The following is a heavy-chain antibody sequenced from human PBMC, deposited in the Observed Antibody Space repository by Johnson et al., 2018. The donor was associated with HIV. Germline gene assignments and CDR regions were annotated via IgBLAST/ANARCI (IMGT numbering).Heavy chain of an antibody. V-gene: IGHV3-30-3*01. J-gene: IGHJ3*02. CDR1: GYTFSSYA. Sequence: QVQLVESGGGVVQPGRSLRLSCAASGYTFSSYAMHWVRQAPGKGLEWVAVISYDANNKYYADSVKGRFTISRDNSKNTLYLQMNSLRAEDTAVYYCARDNGKYAFEIWGQGTMVTVSS. CDR2: ISYDANNK. CDR3: ARDNGKYAFEI.